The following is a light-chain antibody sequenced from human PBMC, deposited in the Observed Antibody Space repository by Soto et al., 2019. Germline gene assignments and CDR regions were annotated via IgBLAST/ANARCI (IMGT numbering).Light chain of an antibody. Sequence: EIVLTQSPGTLSLSPGESATLSCRASQSVRNNYLAWYQQKPGQAPRLLISGASSRATGIPDRFSGSASGTDFTLTISRLEPEDSAVYYCQQYGDSPRTFGQGTKVDI. CDR3: QQYGDSPRT. CDR2: GAS. J-gene: IGKJ1*01. V-gene: IGKV3-20*01. CDR1: QSVRNNY.